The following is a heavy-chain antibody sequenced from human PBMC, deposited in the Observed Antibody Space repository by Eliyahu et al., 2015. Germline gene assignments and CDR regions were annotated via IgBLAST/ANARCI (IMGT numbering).Heavy chain of an antibody. J-gene: IGHJ4*02. CDR3: GGFLESPGADY. CDR1: GFTFSSYA. V-gene: IGHV3-30-3*01. CDR2: ISYDGSNK. Sequence: QVQLVESGGGVVQPGXSLRLSCAAXGFTFSSYAMHWVRQAPGKGLEWVAVISYDGSNKYYADSVKGRFTISRDNSKNTLYLQMNSLRAEDTAVYYCGGFLESPGADYWGQGTLVTVSS. D-gene: IGHD3-3*01.